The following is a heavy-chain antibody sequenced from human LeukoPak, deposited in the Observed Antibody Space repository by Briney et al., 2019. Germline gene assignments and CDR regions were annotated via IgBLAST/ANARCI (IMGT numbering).Heavy chain of an antibody. Sequence: PSETLSLTCTVSGGSISSGSYYWSWIRQPPGKGLEWIGYIYYSGSTNYNPSLKSRVTISVDTSKNQFSLKLSSVTAADTAVYYCARVGGYSGYDEKYYFDYWGQGTLVTVSS. D-gene: IGHD5-12*01. CDR1: GGSISSGSYY. V-gene: IGHV4-61*01. J-gene: IGHJ4*02. CDR2: IYYSGST. CDR3: ARVGGYSGYDEKYYFDY.